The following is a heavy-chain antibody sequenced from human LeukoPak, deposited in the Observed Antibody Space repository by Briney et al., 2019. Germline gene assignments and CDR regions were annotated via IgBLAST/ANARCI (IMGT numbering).Heavy chain of an antibody. Sequence: ASVKVSCKASGYTFTSYGISWVRQAPGQGLEWMGWISAYNGNTNYAQKLQGRVTMTTDTSTSTAYMELRSLRSDDTAVYYCARIRPLPRYFDWFQRDGDTNWFDPWGQGTLVTVSS. CDR1: GYTFTSYG. CDR2: ISAYNGNT. J-gene: IGHJ5*02. V-gene: IGHV1-18*01. CDR3: ARIRPLPRYFDWFQRDGDTNWFDP. D-gene: IGHD3-9*01.